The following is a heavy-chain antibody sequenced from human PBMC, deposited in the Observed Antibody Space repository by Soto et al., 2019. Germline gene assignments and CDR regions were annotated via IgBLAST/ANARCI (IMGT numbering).Heavy chain of an antibody. CDR3: AKRGVYGSGSYFGGPFRD. J-gene: IGHJ4*02. Sequence: EVQLLESGGGVAQPGGSLRLSCAASGFTFSSNALSWVRQAPGQGLEWVSGISDSGTYTFYIDSVKGRFTISRDNAKNTLYLQMNSLRADDTAVYYCAKRGVYGSGSYFGGPFRDWGQGTPVTVSS. CDR1: GFTFSSNA. D-gene: IGHD3-10*01. V-gene: IGHV3-23*01. CDR2: ISDSGTYT.